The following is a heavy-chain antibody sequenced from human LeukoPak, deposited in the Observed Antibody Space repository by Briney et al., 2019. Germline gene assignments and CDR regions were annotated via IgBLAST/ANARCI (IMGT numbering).Heavy chain of an antibody. V-gene: IGHV4-59*01. Sequence: SETLSLTCTVSGGSISGSYWCWIRQPPGKGLEWIGYIQNRGSTNYNPSLKSRVTISVDTSKNQFSLKLRSVAAADTAVYYCARDRPGIAVAGDAFDIWGRGTMVIVSS. CDR1: GGSISGSY. D-gene: IGHD6-19*01. J-gene: IGHJ3*02. CDR3: ARDRPGIAVAGDAFDI. CDR2: IQNRGST.